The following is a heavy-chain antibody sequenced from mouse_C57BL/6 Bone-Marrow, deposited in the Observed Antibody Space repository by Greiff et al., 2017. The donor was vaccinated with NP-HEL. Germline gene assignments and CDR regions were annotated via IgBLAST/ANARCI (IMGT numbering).Heavy chain of an antibody. V-gene: IGHV2-5*01. CDR1: GFSLTSYG. Sequence: VQLQESGPGLVQPSQSLSITCTVSGFSLTSYGVHWVRQSPGKGLEWLGVIWRGGSTDYNAAFMSRLSITKDNSKSQVFFKMNSLQADDTAIYYCAKKDPYGFYAMDYWGQGTSVTVSS. CDR3: AKKDPYGFYAMDY. J-gene: IGHJ4*01. CDR2: IWRGGST. D-gene: IGHD1-2*01.